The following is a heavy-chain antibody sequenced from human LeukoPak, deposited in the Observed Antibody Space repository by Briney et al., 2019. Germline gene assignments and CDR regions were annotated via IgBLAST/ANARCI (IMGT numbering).Heavy chain of an antibody. J-gene: IGHJ4*02. CDR2: ISSSGSTI. CDR1: GFTFSDYY. D-gene: IGHD5-18*01. CDR3: AEDQGGSSYSFDY. Sequence: GGSLRLSCAASGFTFSDYYTSWIRQAPGKGLEWVSYISSSGSTIYYADSVKGRFTISRDNAKNSLYLQMDSLTAEDTAVYYCAEDQGGSSYSFDYWGRGTLVTVSS. V-gene: IGHV3-11*01.